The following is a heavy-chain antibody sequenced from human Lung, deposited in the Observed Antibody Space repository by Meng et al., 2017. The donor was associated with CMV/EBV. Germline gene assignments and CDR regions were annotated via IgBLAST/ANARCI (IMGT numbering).Heavy chain of an antibody. Sequence: SPLPFITSRLPSVRHAPCNLLLWVSSLIPRCSSLSYPLSVPCPFTISRDNAQHPLYLQLSSLRAEYTAVYYCASVPILVHNWFDPWGQGTLVTVSS. D-gene: IGHD2-8*02. CDR2: LIPRCSSL. CDR3: ASVPILVHNWFDP. J-gene: IGHJ5*02. V-gene: IGHV3-21*01. CDR1: PLPFITSR.